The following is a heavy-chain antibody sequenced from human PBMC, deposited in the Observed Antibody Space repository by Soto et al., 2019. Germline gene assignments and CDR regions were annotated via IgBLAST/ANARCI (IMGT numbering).Heavy chain of an antibody. V-gene: IGHV3-23*01. CDR3: AKDAHVRIAAAGEDV. CDR1: GFTFSSYA. J-gene: IGHJ6*02. Sequence: GGSLRLSCAASGFTFSSYAMSWVRQSPGKGLEWVSAISGSGGSTYYADSVKGRFTISRDNSKNTLYLQMNSLRAEDTAVYYCAKDAHVRIAAAGEDVWGQGTTVTVSS. D-gene: IGHD6-13*01. CDR2: ISGSGGST.